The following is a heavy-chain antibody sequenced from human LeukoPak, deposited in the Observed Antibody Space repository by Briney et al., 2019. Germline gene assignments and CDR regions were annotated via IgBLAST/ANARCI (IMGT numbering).Heavy chain of an antibody. D-gene: IGHD3-22*01. V-gene: IGHV3-7*01. Sequence: PGGSLRFSCAASGFTFSSYWMSWVRQAPGKGLEWVANIKQDGSEKYYVDSVKGRFTISRDNAKNSLYLQMNSLRAEDTAVYYCARDTYYYDSSGYYFFDYWGQGTLVTVSS. J-gene: IGHJ4*02. CDR2: IKQDGSEK. CDR1: GFTFSSYW. CDR3: ARDTYYYDSSGYYFFDY.